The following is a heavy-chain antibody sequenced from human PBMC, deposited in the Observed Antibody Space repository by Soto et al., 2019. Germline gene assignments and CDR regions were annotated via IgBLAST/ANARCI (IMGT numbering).Heavy chain of an antibody. CDR1: GYTCTSYG. Sequence: ASVKVSCKASGYTCTSYGISWVRQAPGQGLEWMGWISAYNGNTNYAQKLQGRVTMTTDTSTSTAYMELRSLRSDDTAVYYCARDGYNWNDPYYFDYWGQGTLVTVSS. V-gene: IGHV1-18*04. D-gene: IGHD1-20*01. CDR3: ARDGYNWNDPYYFDY. J-gene: IGHJ4*02. CDR2: ISAYNGNT.